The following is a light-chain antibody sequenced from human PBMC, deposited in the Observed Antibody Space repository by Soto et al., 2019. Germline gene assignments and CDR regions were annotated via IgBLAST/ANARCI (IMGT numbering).Light chain of an antibody. CDR2: GNN. J-gene: IGLJ3*02. V-gene: IGLV1-47*01. CDR3: ASWDDSLSGWV. Sequence: QSVLNQPPSASGTPGQRGTISCSGSSSNIGSNYVYWYQQLPGTAPKLLIYGNNQRPSGVPDRFSGSKSGTSASLAISVLRSEDEADYYCASWDDSLSGWVFGGGTKLTVL. CDR1: SSNIGSNY.